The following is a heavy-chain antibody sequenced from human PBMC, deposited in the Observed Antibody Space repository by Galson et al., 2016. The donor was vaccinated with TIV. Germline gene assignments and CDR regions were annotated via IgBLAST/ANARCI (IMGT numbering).Heavy chain of an antibody. J-gene: IGHJ6*02. CDR2: IYSSGGT. CDR1: GISLPSNY. Sequence: LRHSCAASGISLPSNYVNWVRQTPGKGLAWVSLIYSSGGTHYADSAKGRFTISRDDSKNTVYLQMNSLRAEDTAVYYCARVLSTSYYYAMDVWGQGATVTVSS. CDR3: ARVLSTSYYYAMDV. V-gene: IGHV3-53*01.